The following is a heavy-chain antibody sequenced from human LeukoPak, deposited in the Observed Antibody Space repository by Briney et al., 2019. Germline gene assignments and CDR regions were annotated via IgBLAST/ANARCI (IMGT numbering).Heavy chain of an antibody. CDR2: IWYGGSNK. Sequence: PGGSLRLSCAASGFTFSSYGMRWVRQAPGKGLEWVAVIWYGGSNKYYADSVKGRFTISRDNSKNTLYLQMNSLRAEDTAVYYCAKDGEVATIGYYYYYYMDVWGKGTTVTVSS. D-gene: IGHD5-12*01. CDR3: AKDGEVATIGYYYYYYMDV. V-gene: IGHV3-33*06. CDR1: GFTFSSYG. J-gene: IGHJ6*03.